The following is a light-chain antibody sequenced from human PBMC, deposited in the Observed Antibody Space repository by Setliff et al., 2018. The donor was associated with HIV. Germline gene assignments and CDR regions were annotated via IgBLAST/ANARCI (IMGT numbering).Light chain of an antibody. CDR2: EVS. J-gene: IGLJ1*01. Sequence: QSALTQPASVSGSPGQSITISCTGTSSDVGGYNYVSWYQQHPGKVPKLMIYEVSNRPSGVSNRFSGSKSGNTASLTISGLQAEDEADYYCSSYTTSSTEVFGTGTKVTAL. CDR3: SSYTTSSTEV. CDR1: SSDVGGYNY. V-gene: IGLV2-14*01.